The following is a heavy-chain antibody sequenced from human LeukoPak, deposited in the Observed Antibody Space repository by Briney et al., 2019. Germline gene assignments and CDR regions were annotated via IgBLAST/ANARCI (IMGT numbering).Heavy chain of an antibody. CDR2: ISWNSGSI. V-gene: IGHV3-9*01. CDR1: GFTFDDYA. CDR3: AKDVYRSGEYAFDI. D-gene: IGHD3-16*01. J-gene: IGHJ3*02. Sequence: GGSLRLSCTASGFTFDDYAMHWVRQAPGKGLEWVSGISWNSGSIVYADSVKGRFTISRDNAKNSLYLQMNSLRAEDTALYYCAKDVYRSGEYAFDIWGQGTMVTVSS.